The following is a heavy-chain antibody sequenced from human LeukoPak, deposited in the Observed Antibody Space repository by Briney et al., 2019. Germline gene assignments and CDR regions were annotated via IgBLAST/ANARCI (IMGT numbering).Heavy chain of an antibody. J-gene: IGHJ4*02. D-gene: IGHD6-13*01. CDR2: INPSSGGT. V-gene: IGHV1-2*02. Sequence: ASVKVSCKASGYTFTGYYLHWVRQAPGQGLGWMGLINPSSGGTNYAQKLQGRVTMTRDTSISTAYMELTRLRSHDTAVYYCARAPDSGGFPSSSSWYEYYFDYWGQGTLVTVSS. CDR1: GYTFTGYY. CDR3: ARAPDSGGFPSSSSWYEYYFDY.